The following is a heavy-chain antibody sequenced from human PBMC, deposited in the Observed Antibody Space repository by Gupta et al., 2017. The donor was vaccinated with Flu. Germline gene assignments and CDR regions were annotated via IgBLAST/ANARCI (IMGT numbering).Heavy chain of an antibody. D-gene: IGHD3-22*01. CDR2: ISSNGGST. V-gene: IGHV3-64*01. CDR3: ARAFYYDSRQFDI. J-gene: IGHJ3*02. Sequence: EVQLVESGGGLVQPGGSLRLSCAASGFTFSSYAMHWVRQAPGKGLEYVSAISSNGGSTYYANSVKGRFTISRDNSKNTLYLQMGSLRAEDMAVYYCARAFYYDSRQFDIWGQGTMVTVSS. CDR1: GFTFSSYA.